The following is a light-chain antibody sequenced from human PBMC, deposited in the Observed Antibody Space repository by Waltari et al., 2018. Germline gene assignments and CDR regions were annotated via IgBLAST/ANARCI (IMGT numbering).Light chain of an antibody. Sequence: DIQMTQSPSSLSASVGDTVTITCRASHDVCNYLAWYQQKAGEVPKLLIYAASTLQSGVPSRFSGSGSGTDFTLTISSLQPEDVATYYCQKYNSAPWTFGQGTKVEVK. J-gene: IGKJ1*01. CDR1: HDVCNY. V-gene: IGKV1-27*01. CDR3: QKYNSAPWT. CDR2: AAS.